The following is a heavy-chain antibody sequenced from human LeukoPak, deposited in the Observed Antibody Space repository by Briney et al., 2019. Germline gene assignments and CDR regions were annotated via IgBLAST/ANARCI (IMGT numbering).Heavy chain of an antibody. CDR2: INPNSGGT. J-gene: IGHJ6*02. D-gene: IGHD2-21*01. Sequence: GASVKVSCKASGYTFTGYYMHWVRQAPGQGLEWMGWINPNSGGTNYAQKFQGWVTMTRDTSISTAYMELSRLRSDDTAVYYCARCGDWLVTYYGMDVWGQGTTVTVSS. CDR3: ARCGDWLVTYYGMDV. V-gene: IGHV1-2*04. CDR1: GYTFTGYY.